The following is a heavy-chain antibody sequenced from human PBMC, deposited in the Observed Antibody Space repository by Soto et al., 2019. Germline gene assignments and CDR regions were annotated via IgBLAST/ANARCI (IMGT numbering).Heavy chain of an antibody. CDR3: ARKGAAASYAHYYMDV. CDR2: VYYSGNT. CDR1: GGSISPYY. V-gene: IGHV4-59*01. J-gene: IGHJ6*03. Sequence: SETLSLTCTVSGGSISPYYWSWIRQPPGKGLEWIGYVYYSGNTNYNPSLESRVTISVDTSRNRFSLNLTSATAADTAEYYCARKGAAASYAHYYMDVWGRGAAVTVSS. D-gene: IGHD6-13*01.